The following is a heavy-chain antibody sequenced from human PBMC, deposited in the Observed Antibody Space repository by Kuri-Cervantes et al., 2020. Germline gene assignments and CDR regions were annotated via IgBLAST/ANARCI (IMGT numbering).Heavy chain of an antibody. V-gene: IGHV4-31*03. CDR2: IYYSGST. CDR1: GGSISSGGYY. J-gene: IGHJ6*02. Sequence: SETLSLTCTVSGGSISSGGYYWSWIRQHPGKGLEWFGYIYYSGSTYYNPSLKSRVTISVDTSKNQFSLKLSSVTAADTAVYYCARHATDMTIFGVVITPYGMDVWGQGTTVTVSS. CDR3: ARHATDMTIFGVVITPYGMDV. D-gene: IGHD3-3*01.